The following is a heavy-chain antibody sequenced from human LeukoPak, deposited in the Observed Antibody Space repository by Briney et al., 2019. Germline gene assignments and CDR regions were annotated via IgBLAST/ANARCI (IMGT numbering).Heavy chain of an antibody. CDR1: GYTFTGYY. D-gene: IGHD3-22*01. J-gene: IGHJ1*01. CDR3: ARDPTPYYYDSSGTT. V-gene: IGHV1-2*02. Sequence: ASVKVSCKASGYTFTGYYMHWVRQAPGQGLEWVGWINPNSGGTNYAQKFQGRVTMTRDTSISTAYMELSRLRSDDTAVYYCARDPTPYYYDSSGTTWGQGTLVTVSS. CDR2: INPNSGGT.